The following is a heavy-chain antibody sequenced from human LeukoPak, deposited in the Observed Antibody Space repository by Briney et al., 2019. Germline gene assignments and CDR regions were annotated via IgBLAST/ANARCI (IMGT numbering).Heavy chain of an antibody. Sequence: GGSLRLSCAASGFTFSTYAMSWVRQAPGKGLEWVSAISGSGGRTYYADSVKGRFTISRDNSKNTLYLQMNSLRAEDTAVYYCAKDFEYSSSPRMASLFDYWGQGTLVTVSS. CDR3: AKDFEYSSSPRMASLFDY. D-gene: IGHD6-6*01. J-gene: IGHJ4*02. CDR1: GFTFSTYA. V-gene: IGHV3-23*01. CDR2: ISGSGGRT.